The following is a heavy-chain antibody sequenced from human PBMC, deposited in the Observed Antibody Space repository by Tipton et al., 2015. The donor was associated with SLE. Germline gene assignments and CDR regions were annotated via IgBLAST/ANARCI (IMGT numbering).Heavy chain of an antibody. CDR3: ARKGEARPIDY. D-gene: IGHD6-6*01. Sequence: LRLSCAVYGGSFSGYYWSWIRQPPGKGLEWIGEINHSGSTNYNPSVKGRVTISVDTSKNQFSLKLSSVTAADTAVYYCARKGEARPIDYWGQGTLVTVSS. V-gene: IGHV4-34*01. J-gene: IGHJ4*02. CDR2: INHSGST. CDR1: GGSFSGYY.